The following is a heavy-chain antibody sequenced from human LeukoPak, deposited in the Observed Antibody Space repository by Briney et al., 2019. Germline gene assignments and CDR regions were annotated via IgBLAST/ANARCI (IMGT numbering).Heavy chain of an antibody. J-gene: IGHJ4*02. CDR1: GFTFSSYA. D-gene: IGHD6-19*01. CDR2: ISYDGSNR. CDR3: ARDFRSSGCRGS. Sequence: GGSLRLSCAASGFTFSSYAMHWVRQAPGKGLEWVAVISYDGSNRYYADSVKGRFTISRDNSKNTLYLQMNSLRAEDTAVYYCARDFRSSGCRGSWGQGTLVTVSS. V-gene: IGHV3-30*04.